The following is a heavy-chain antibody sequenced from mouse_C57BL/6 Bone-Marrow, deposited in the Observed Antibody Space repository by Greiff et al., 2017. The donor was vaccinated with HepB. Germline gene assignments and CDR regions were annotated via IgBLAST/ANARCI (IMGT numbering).Heavy chain of an antibody. Sequence: QVQLQQSGAELMKPGASVKLSCKATGYTFTGYWIEWVKQRPGHGLEWIGEILPGSGSTNYNEKFKGKATFTADTSSNTAYMQLCSLTTEDSTIYYCATYDGYYVNYAMDYWGQGTSVTVSS. D-gene: IGHD2-3*01. V-gene: IGHV1-9*01. J-gene: IGHJ4*01. CDR3: ATYDGYYVNYAMDY. CDR2: ILPGSGST. CDR1: GYTFTGYW.